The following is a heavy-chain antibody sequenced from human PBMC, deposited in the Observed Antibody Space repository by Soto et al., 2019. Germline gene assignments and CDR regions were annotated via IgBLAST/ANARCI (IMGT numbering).Heavy chain of an antibody. Sequence: SETLSLTCTVSGGSISSDDYYWTWIRQAPGRGLEWIGYIHSSGSIYYNPSLKSRATMSIDTARNQFSLKVSSVTVADTAVYYCARDLDGLHDDNSGPYPRPGWGQGTLVT. CDR3: ARDLDGLHDDNSGPYPRPG. CDR1: GGSISSDDYY. CDR2: IHSSGSI. D-gene: IGHD3-22*01. V-gene: IGHV4-30-4*01. J-gene: IGHJ1*01.